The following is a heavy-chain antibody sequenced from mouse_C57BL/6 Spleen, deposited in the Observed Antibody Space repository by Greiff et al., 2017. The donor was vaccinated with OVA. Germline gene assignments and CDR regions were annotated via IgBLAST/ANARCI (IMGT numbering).Heavy chain of an antibody. CDR3: ARSDDGYYVDAY. CDR2: INPGSGGT. D-gene: IGHD2-3*01. Sequence: QVQLKQSGAELVRPGTSVKVSCKASGYAFTNYLIEWVKQRPGQGLEWIGVINPGSGGTNYNEKFKGKATLTADKSSSTAYMQLSSLTSEDSAVYFCARSDDGYYVDAYWGQGTLVTVSA. CDR1: GYAFTNYL. V-gene: IGHV1-54*01. J-gene: IGHJ3*01.